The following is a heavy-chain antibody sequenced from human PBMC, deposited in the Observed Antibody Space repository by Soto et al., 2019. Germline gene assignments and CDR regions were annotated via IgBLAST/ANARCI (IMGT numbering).Heavy chain of an antibody. Sequence: SETLSLTCAVSSGSISSSNWWSWVRQPPGKGLEWIGEIYHSGSTNYNPSLKSRVTISVDKSKNQFSLKLSSVTAADTAVYYCARVPAAAGTGLDYWGQGTLVTVSS. D-gene: IGHD6-13*01. CDR1: SGSISSSNW. CDR2: IYHSGST. V-gene: IGHV4-4*02. CDR3: ARVPAAAGTGLDY. J-gene: IGHJ4*02.